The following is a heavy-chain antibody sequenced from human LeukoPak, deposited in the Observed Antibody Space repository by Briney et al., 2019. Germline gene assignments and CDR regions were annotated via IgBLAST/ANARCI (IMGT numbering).Heavy chain of an antibody. V-gene: IGHV3-23*01. CDR3: AKDLLRWGDFLSGYSFAVCFDP. Sequence: GGSLRLSCAASGYTFSSYAMSWVRQAPGKGLEWVSAISGSGGSTYYADSVRGRFPISRENSKNTLYLKMSSLRAEYTAVYYCAKDLLRWGDFLSGYSFAVCFDPWGQGTLVTVSS. CDR2: ISGSGGST. J-gene: IGHJ5*02. D-gene: IGHD3-3*01. CDR1: GYTFSSYA.